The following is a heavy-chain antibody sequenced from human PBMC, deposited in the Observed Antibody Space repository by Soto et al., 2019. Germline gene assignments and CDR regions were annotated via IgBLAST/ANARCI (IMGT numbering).Heavy chain of an antibody. CDR3: AKGSGEIYSNYDY. Sequence: GGSLRLSCAASGFTFSSYAMSWVRQAPGKGLKWVSAISGSGGSTYYADSVKGRFTISRDNSKNTLYLQMNSLRAEDTAVYYCAKGSGEIYSNYDYWGQGTLVTVSS. D-gene: IGHD4-4*01. CDR1: GFTFSSYA. V-gene: IGHV3-23*01. J-gene: IGHJ4*02. CDR2: ISGSGGST.